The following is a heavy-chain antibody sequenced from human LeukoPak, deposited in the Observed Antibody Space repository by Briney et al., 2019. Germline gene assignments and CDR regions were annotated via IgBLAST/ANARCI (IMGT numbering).Heavy chain of an antibody. CDR3: ARGGGLDV. CDR2: INHNGNVN. J-gene: IGHJ6*02. CDR1: AFIFSGHW. Sequence: GGSLRLSCEGSAFIFSGHWMNWARQAPGKGLEWVASINHNGNVNYYVDSVKGRFTISRDNAKNSLYLQMSNLRAEDTAVYFCARGGGLDVWGQGATVTVSS. V-gene: IGHV3-7*03. D-gene: IGHD3-16*01.